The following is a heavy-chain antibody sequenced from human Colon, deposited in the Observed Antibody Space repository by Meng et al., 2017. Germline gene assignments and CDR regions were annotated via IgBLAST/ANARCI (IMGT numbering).Heavy chain of an antibody. CDR2: ISSSSSYI. J-gene: IGHJ4*02. D-gene: IGHD3-22*01. CDR3: ASSSGYYRGDFDY. CDR1: GFTFSSYS. V-gene: IGHV3-21*01. Sequence: GESLKISCAASGFTFSSYSMNRVRQAPGKGLEWVSSISSSSSYIYYADSVKGRFTISRDNAKNSLYLQMNSLRAEDTAVYYCASSSGYYRGDFDYWGQGTLVTVSS.